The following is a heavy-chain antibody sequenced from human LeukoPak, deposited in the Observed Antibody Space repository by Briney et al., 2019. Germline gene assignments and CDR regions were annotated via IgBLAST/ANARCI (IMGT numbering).Heavy chain of an antibody. CDR3: ARTVTGYYYGSGNYPRTMDV. J-gene: IGHJ6*03. D-gene: IGHD3-10*01. CDR2: VFHSGSTT. CDR1: GYSISRGFY. Sequence: SETLSLTCTVSGYSISRGFYWGWIRQPPGKGLEWIGSVFHSGSTTYYNPSLKSRVTISLDTSKNQFSLNLSSVTAADTAVYYCARTVTGYYYGSGNYPRTMDVWGKGTTVTVSS. V-gene: IGHV4-38-2*02.